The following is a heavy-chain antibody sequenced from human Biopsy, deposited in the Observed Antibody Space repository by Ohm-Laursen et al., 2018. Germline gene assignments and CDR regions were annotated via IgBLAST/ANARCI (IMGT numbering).Heavy chain of an antibody. J-gene: IGHJ4*02. CDR2: IIAVSGLV. D-gene: IGHD3-3*01. CDR1: GGTFSNYA. V-gene: IGHV1-69*17. Sequence: SSVKVSCKASGGTFSNYAISWVRQAPGEGLEWMGGIIAVSGLVNYAPKFQGRVSITADKSTTTAYMELSNLKSEDTAVYYCATPFQYYDSWGGYPPFDHWVQGTLVTVSS. CDR3: ATPFQYYDSWGGYPPFDH.